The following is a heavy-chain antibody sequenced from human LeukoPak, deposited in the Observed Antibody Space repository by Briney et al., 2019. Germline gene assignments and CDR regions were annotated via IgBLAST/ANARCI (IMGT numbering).Heavy chain of an antibody. CDR2: IKQDGSEK. D-gene: IGHD2-15*01. V-gene: IGHV3-7*01. CDR1: GFTFSSYW. Sequence: PGGSLRLSCAASGFTFSSYWMSWVRQAPGKGLEWVANIKQDGSEKYYVDSVKGRFTISRDNAKNSLYLQMNSLRAEDTAVYYCARSCSGGSCPYYFDYWGQGTLVTVSS. CDR3: ARSCSGGSCPYYFDY. J-gene: IGHJ4*02.